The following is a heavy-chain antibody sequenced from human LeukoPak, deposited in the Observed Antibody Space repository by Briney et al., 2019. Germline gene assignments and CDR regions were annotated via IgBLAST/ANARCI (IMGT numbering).Heavy chain of an antibody. CDR3: ARDGAGLWFGELLVYYYMDV. CDR2: INAGNGNT. CDR1: GYTFTSYA. Sequence: ASVKVSCKASGYTFTSYAMHWVRQAPGQRLEWMGWINAGNGNTKYSQEFQGRVTITRDTSASTAYMELSSLRSEDMAVYYCARDGAGLWFGELLVYYYMDVWGKGTTVTVSS. D-gene: IGHD3-10*01. J-gene: IGHJ6*03. V-gene: IGHV1-3*03.